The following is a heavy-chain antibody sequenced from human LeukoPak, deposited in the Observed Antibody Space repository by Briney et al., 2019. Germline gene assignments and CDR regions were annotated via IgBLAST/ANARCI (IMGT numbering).Heavy chain of an antibody. CDR2: IYHSGST. D-gene: IGHD3-3*01. CDR3: AREGVVITWFDP. Sequence: SQTLSLTCTVSGGSISSGGYYWSWIRQPPGKGLEWIGYIYHSGSTYYNPSLKSRVTISVDGSKNQFSLKLSSVTAADTAVYYCAREGVVITWFDPWGQGTLVTVSS. CDR1: GGSISSGGYY. J-gene: IGHJ5*02. V-gene: IGHV4-30-2*01.